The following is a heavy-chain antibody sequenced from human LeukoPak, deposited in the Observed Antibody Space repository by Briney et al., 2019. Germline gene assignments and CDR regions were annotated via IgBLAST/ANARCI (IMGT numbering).Heavy chain of an antibody. CDR3: ARDEGYSGYGDFDY. CDR2: ISYDGSNK. J-gene: IGHJ4*02. CDR1: GFTFSSYA. Sequence: HPGGSLRLSCAASGFTFSSYAMHWVRQAPGKGLEWVAVISYDGSNKYYADSVKGRFTISRDNSKNTLYLQMNSLRAEDTAVYYCARDEGYSGYGDFDYWGQGTLVTVSS. D-gene: IGHD5-12*01. V-gene: IGHV3-30*04.